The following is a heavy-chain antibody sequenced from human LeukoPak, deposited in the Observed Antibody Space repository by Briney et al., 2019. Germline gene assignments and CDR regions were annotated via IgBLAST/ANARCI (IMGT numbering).Heavy chain of an antibody. CDR2: INSDGSNT. V-gene: IGHV3-74*01. CDR1: GFAFSIYW. CDR3: ISVYYHPPGY. Sequence: PGGSLRLSCAASGFAFSIYWMHWLRQAPGKGLVWVSRINSDGSNTNYADSVKGRFSISRDNAKNTLYLLMHSLRVEDTAVYCCISVYYHPPGYWGEGTLVSVSS. D-gene: IGHD5/OR15-5a*01. J-gene: IGHJ4*02.